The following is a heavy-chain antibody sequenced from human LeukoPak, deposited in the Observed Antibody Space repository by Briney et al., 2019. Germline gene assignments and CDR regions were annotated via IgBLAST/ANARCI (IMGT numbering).Heavy chain of an antibody. Sequence: SETLSLTCTVSGGSISSYYWSWIRQPPGKGLERIGYIYYSGSTNYNPSLKSRVTISVDTPKNQFSLKLSSVTAADTAVYYCARGKYYYDSSGYYFIDYWGQGTLVTVSS. CDR2: IYYSGST. D-gene: IGHD3-22*01. V-gene: IGHV4-59*01. CDR3: ARGKYYYDSSGYYFIDY. J-gene: IGHJ4*02. CDR1: GGSISSYY.